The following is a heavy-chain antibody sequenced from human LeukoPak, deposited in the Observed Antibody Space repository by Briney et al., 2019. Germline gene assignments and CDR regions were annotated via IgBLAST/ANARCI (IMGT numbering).Heavy chain of an antibody. V-gene: IGHV3-48*03. CDR1: GFTFSRCE. Sequence: GGSLRLSCAASGFTFSRCEMNWVRQGPGKGLEWVSYISESARTISYADSVKGRFTISRDNAKKSLYLQMNSLSAEDTAIYYCARDLKQGGPDYYYGLDVWGQGTAVTVSS. CDR3: ARDLKQGGPDYYYGLDV. CDR2: ISESARTI. D-gene: IGHD3-16*01. J-gene: IGHJ6*02.